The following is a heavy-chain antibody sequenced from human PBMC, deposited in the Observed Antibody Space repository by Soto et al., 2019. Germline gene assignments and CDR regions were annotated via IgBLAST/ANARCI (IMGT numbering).Heavy chain of an antibody. CDR1: GFTFSDYY. V-gene: IGHV3-11*06. CDR2: ISSSSSYT. J-gene: IGHJ2*01. D-gene: IGHD5-18*01. Sequence: QVQLVESGGGLVKPGGSLRLSCAASGFTFSDYYMSWIRQAPGKGLEWVSYISSSSSYTNYADSVKGRFTISRDNAKNSLYLQMNSLRAEDTAVYYCARDFHRYSYGLPHWYFDLWGRGTLVTVSS. CDR3: ARDFHRYSYGLPHWYFDL.